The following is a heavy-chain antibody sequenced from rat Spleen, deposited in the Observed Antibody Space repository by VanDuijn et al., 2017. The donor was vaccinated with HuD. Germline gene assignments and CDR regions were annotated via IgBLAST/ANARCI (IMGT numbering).Heavy chain of an antibody. CDR3: ARHDGLYWYFDF. Sequence: EVQLVESDGGLVQPGRSLKLSCAASGFTFSDYYMAWVRQAPTKGLEWVATISYDGSSTYYRDSVKGRFTISRDNAKSTLYLQMDSLRSEDTATYYCARHDGLYWYFDFWGPGTMVTVSS. CDR1: GFTFSDYY. D-gene: IGHD4-1*01. J-gene: IGHJ1*01. CDR2: ISYDGSST. V-gene: IGHV5-29*01.